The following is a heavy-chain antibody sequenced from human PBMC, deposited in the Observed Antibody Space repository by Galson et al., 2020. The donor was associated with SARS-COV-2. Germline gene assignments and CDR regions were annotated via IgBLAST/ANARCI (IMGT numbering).Heavy chain of an antibody. V-gene: IGHV3-33*01. J-gene: IGHJ5*02. CDR1: GFTFSSYG. D-gene: IGHD6-13*01. CDR3: ARDQPAYSSSWLGPYPHWFDP. Sequence: GGSLRLSCAASGFTFSSYGMHWVRQAPGKGLEWVAVIWYDGSNKYYADSVKGRFTISRDNSKNTLYLQMNSLRAEDTAVYYCARDQPAYSSSWLGPYPHWFDPWGQGTLVTVSS. CDR2: IWYDGSNK.